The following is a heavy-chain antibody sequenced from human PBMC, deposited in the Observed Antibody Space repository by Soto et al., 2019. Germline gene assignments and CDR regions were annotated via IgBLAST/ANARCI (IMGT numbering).Heavy chain of an antibody. Sequence: QVTLTESGPVLLKPTETLTLTCTVSGFSLSIAGMGVSWVRQPPGKALEWLAHIFSNDEKSYNTSLKSRLTISKDSSRGQVVLTITTMDPLVTATYYCARIPHRSGWAGFDYWGQGTLVTVSS. D-gene: IGHD6-19*01. CDR3: ARIPHRSGWAGFDY. CDR1: GFSLSIAGMG. CDR2: IFSNDEK. J-gene: IGHJ4*02. V-gene: IGHV2-26*01.